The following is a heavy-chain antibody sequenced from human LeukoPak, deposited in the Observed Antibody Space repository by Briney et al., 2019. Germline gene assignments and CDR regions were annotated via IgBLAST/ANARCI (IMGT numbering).Heavy chain of an antibody. V-gene: IGHV4-59*01. CDR3: ARVGGMTTINNAAFDI. J-gene: IGHJ3*02. CDR2: IYHSGST. Sequence: SETLSLTCSVSGGSINSDYWNWIRQPPGKGLEWIGCIYHSGSTNYNPSLKSRVNISIDKSKKQFSLKLISVAAADTAIYYCARVGGMTTINNAAFDIWGQGTMVTVSS. CDR1: GGSINSDY. D-gene: IGHD5-24*01.